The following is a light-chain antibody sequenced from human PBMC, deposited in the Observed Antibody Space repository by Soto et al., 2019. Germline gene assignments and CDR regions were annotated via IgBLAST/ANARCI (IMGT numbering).Light chain of an antibody. J-gene: IGLJ2*01. CDR2: EVT. Sequence: QSALTQPPSASGSPGQSVTISCAGTSSDVGGYNYVSWYQQHPGKAPKLMIYEVTKRPSGVPDRFSGSKSGNTASLTVSGLQAEDEGDYYCNSYSGTNNWVFGGGTQLNVL. CDR1: SSDVGGYNY. CDR3: NSYSGTNNWV. V-gene: IGLV2-8*01.